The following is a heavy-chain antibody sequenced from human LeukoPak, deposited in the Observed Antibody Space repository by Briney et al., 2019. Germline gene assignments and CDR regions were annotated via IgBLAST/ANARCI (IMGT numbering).Heavy chain of an antibody. V-gene: IGHV3-33*01. J-gene: IGHJ4*02. CDR3: VTSVGDLYFFDY. Sequence: GGSLRLSCAASGFTFSSYGMHWVRQAPGKGLEWVAVIWSDGRNKFYGDSVKGRFTISRDNSKNTLYLQMNSLRAEDTAVYYCVTSVGDLYFFDYWGQGTLVTVSP. D-gene: IGHD3-16*01. CDR1: GFTFSSYG. CDR2: IWSDGRNK.